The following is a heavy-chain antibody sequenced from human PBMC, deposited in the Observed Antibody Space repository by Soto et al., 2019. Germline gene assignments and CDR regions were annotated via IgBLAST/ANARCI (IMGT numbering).Heavy chain of an antibody. CDR3: AHTRAPRIFDY. V-gene: IGHV2-5*02. CDR1: GFSLTTSGVG. Sequence: QITLKESGPTLVKPTQTLTLTYTFSGFSLTTSGVGVGWIRLPPGKALEWLALVFWDDDKRYSPSLKSRLTITKDTSKNQVVLTMTNMDPVDTATYYCAHTRAPRIFDYWGQGTLVTVSS. D-gene: IGHD2-15*01. CDR2: VFWDDDK. J-gene: IGHJ4*02.